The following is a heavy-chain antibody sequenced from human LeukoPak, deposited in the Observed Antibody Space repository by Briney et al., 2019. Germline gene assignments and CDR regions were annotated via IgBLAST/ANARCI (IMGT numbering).Heavy chain of an antibody. D-gene: IGHD2-2*01. V-gene: IGHV3-7*01. J-gene: IGHJ4*02. CDR1: GFTFSSYW. CDR2: IKQDGSEK. Sequence: GGSLRLSCAASGFTFSSYWMSWVRQAPGKGLEWVANIKQDGSEKYYVDSVKGRFTISRVNAKNSLYLQMNSLRAEDTAVYYCARDCSSTSCYSSNYWGQGTLVTVSS. CDR3: ARDCSSTSCYSSNY.